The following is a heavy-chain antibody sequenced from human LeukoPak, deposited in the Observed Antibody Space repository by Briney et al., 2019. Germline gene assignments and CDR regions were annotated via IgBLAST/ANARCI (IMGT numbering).Heavy chain of an antibody. J-gene: IGHJ4*02. Sequence: GGSLRLSCAASGFTFSNAWTSWVRQAPGKGLQWVGRIKSKTDGGTPDYAAPVKGRFTISRDDSKNTLYLQMNSLKTEDTAVYYCATEGYYGSGSYFYWGQGTLVTVSS. V-gene: IGHV3-15*01. CDR3: ATEGYYGSGSYFY. CDR2: IKSKTDGGTP. D-gene: IGHD3-10*01. CDR1: GFTFSNAW.